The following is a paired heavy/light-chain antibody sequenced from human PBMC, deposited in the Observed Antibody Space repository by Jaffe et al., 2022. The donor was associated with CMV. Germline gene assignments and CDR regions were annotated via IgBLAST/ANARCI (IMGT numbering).Light chain of an antibody. Sequence: QSVLTQPPSASGTPGQRVTISCSGSSSNIGSNYVYWYQQLPGTAPKLLIYRNNQRPSGVPDRFSGSKSGTSASLAISGLRSEDEADYYCAAWDDSLSGWRVFGGGTKLTVL. CDR3: AAWDDSLSGWRV. CDR2: RNN. CDR1: SSNIGSNY. J-gene: IGLJ3*02. V-gene: IGLV1-47*01.
Heavy chain of an antibody. V-gene: IGHV4-39*01. CDR2: IYYSGST. J-gene: IGHJ4*02. CDR1: GGSISSSSYY. Sequence: QLQLQESGPGLVKPSETLSLTCTVSGGSISSSSYYWGWIRQPPGKGLEWIGSIYYSGSTYYNPSLKSRVTISVDTSKNQFSLKLSSVTAADTAVYYCASDLDYYDSSGYLLGAAYWGQGTLVTVSS. D-gene: IGHD3-22*01. CDR3: ASDLDYYDSSGYLLGAAY.